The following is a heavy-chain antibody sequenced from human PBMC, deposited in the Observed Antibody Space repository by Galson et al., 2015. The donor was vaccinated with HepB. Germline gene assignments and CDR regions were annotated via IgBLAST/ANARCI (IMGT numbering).Heavy chain of an antibody. V-gene: IGHV3-9*01. CDR3: ARDTRSSCSDYCSY. Sequence: SLRLSCAASGFTFGDYAMHWVRQAPGKGLEWVSRISWNAANIGAADAVKGRVTVSRDNDKTSLFLYMHRLRTEDTALYFCARDTRSSCSDYCSYWGQGTLVTVSS. D-gene: IGHD2-15*01. CDR2: ISWNAANI. J-gene: IGHJ4*02. CDR1: GFTFGDYA.